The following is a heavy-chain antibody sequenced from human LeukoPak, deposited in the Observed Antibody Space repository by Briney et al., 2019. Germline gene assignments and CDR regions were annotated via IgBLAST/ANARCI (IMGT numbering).Heavy chain of an antibody. CDR3: AREYSSGWYSGFDY. CDR2: KWYDGSNK. J-gene: IGHJ4*02. D-gene: IGHD6-19*01. V-gene: IGHV3-33*08. CDR1: GFIFSSYT. Sequence: PGGSLRLSCAASGFIFSSYTMNWVRQAPGKGLEWVAVKWYDGSNKYYADSVKGRFTISRDNSKNTLYLQMNSLRAEDTAVYYCAREYSSGWYSGFDYWGQGTLVTVSS.